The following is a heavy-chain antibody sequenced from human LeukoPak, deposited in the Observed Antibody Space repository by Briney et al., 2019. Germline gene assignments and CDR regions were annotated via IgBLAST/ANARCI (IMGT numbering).Heavy chain of an antibody. D-gene: IGHD1-26*01. CDR2: INVITGYI. J-gene: IGHJ3*02. CDR1: GFSFENYN. V-gene: IGHV3-21*01. Sequence: GGSLRLSCAASGFSFENYNMNWVRQAPGKGLEWVAYINVITGYIYYADSRKGRFTISRDNAKKSLFLEMNSLRVEDTAVYYCARDRSGSSSVDDAFDIWGQGIMVTVSS. CDR3: ARDRSGSSSVDDAFDI.